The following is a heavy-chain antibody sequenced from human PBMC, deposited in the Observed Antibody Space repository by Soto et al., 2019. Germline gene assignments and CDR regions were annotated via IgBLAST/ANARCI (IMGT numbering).Heavy chain of an antibody. V-gene: IGHV4-34*02. J-gene: IGHJ4*02. Sequence: QVQLQQWGAGLLKPSETLSLTCAVSGGSFSDFYWTWIRQLPGKGLEWIGEINHIGYTNYNPSLESRVTISVDTSKNPFSLNLRSVTAADTAVYYCGPRGAVAPRGYWGQGTLVTVSS. CDR1: GGSFSDFY. CDR3: GPRGAVAPRGY. CDR2: INHIGYT. D-gene: IGHD2-15*01.